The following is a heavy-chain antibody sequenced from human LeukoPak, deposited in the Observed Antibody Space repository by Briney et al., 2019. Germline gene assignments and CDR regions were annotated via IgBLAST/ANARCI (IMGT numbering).Heavy chain of an antibody. CDR1: GFTFSSYA. D-gene: IGHD3-10*01. V-gene: IGHV3-30-3*01. CDR2: ISYDGSNK. J-gene: IGHJ4*02. CDR3: ARDRLYYGSGSPRNAFDY. Sequence: GGSLRLSCAASGFTFSSYAMHWVRQAPGKWLEWVAVISYDGSNKYYADSVKGRFTISRDNSKNTLYLQMNSLRAEDTAVYYCARDRLYYGSGSPRNAFDYWGQGTLVTVSS.